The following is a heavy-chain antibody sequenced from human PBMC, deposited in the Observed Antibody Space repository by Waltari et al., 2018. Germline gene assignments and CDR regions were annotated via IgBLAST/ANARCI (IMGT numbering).Heavy chain of an antibody. D-gene: IGHD1-20*01. V-gene: IGHV1-69*05. CDR2: LSTKLAKI. Sequence: QVQLLQSGTEVRKTGSSVKVSCQASGGTLSGYSVAWVGPAPGHGLEWVVGLSTKLAKIDRAQKFQGRLSLTMDESTNTAYMELSSLNNEDTGIYYCARGEYNFAWGSTWDVWGKGTTVTVSS. CDR1: GGTLSGYS. J-gene: IGHJ6*04. CDR3: ARGEYNFAWGSTWDV.